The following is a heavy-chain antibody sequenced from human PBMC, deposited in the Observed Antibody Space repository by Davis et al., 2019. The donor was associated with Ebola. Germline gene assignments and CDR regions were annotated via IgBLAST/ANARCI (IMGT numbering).Heavy chain of an antibody. J-gene: IGHJ5*02. CDR1: GYTFTSYG. V-gene: IGHV1-18*04. D-gene: IGHD1-7*01. Sequence: AASVKVSCKASGYTFTSYGISWVRQAPGQGLEWMGWISAYNGNTNYAQKLQGRVTMTTDTSTSTAYMELSSLRSEDTAVYYCARSPRYNWNYGWFDPWGQGTLVTVSS. CDR3: ARSPRYNWNYGWFDP. CDR2: ISAYNGNT.